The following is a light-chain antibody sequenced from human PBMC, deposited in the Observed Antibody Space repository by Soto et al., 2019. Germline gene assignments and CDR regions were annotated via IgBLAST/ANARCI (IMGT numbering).Light chain of an antibody. CDR2: VAS. Sequence: EMVMTQSPATLSVSPGERVTLSCRASQSVSSYLAWYQQKPGQPPRLLIYVASTRAAGIPARFSGSGSGTEFTLTISSLQSEDFAVYYCQQRYTWPLTFGGGTKVEIK. J-gene: IGKJ4*01. V-gene: IGKV3-15*01. CDR1: QSVSSY. CDR3: QQRYTWPLT.